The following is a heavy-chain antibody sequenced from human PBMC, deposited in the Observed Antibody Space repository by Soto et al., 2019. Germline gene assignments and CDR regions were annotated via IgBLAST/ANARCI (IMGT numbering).Heavy chain of an antibody. CDR2: VYYGGST. D-gene: IGHD3-22*01. CDR3: AGGDYYHSSGYYFYYYTMDV. Sequence: SETLSLTCTVSGGSISSSSYSWGWIRQPPGKGLEWIGNVYYGGSTYYNPSLKSRVTISAETSKSQFSLKLSSVTAADTAVYYCAGGDYYHSSGYYFYYYTMDVWGQGTTVTVSS. CDR1: GGSISSSSYS. J-gene: IGHJ6*02. V-gene: IGHV4-39*01.